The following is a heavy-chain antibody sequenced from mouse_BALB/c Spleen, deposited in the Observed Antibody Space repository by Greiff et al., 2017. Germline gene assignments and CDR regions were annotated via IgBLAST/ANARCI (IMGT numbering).Heavy chain of an antibody. V-gene: IGHV5-9*03. CDR3: AREGIHYYGYGYFDY. D-gene: IGHD1-2*01. J-gene: IGHJ2*01. CDR1: GFTFSSYT. CDR2: ISSGGGNT. Sequence: EVQLVESGGGLVKPGGSLKLSCAASGFTFSSYTMSWVRQTPEKRLEWVATISSGGGNTYYPDSVKGRFTISRDNAKNNLYLQMSSLRSEDTALYYCAREGIHYYGYGYFDYWGQGTTLTVSS.